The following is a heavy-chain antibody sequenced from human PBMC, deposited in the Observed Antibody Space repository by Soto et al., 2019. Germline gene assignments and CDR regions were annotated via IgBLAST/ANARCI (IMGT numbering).Heavy chain of an antibody. CDR2: INHSGST. D-gene: IGHD3-10*01. V-gene: IGHV4-34*01. J-gene: IGHJ4*02. CDR1: GGSFCGYY. Sequence: SETLSLTCAVYGGSFCGYYWSWIRQPPGKGLEWIGEINHSGSTNYNPSLKSRVTISVDTSKNQFSLKLSSVTAADTAVYYCARARITMVRGVIAPFDYWGQGTLVTVSS. CDR3: ARARITMVRGVIAPFDY.